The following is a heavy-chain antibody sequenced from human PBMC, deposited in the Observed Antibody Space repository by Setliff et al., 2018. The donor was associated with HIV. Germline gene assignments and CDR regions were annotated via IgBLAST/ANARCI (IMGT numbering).Heavy chain of an antibody. D-gene: IGHD3-3*01. J-gene: IGHJ6*02. V-gene: IGHV3-48*03. CDR1: GFTFRNYK. Sequence: GGSLRLSCAASGFTFRNYKFNWVRQAPGRGLEWVSSISIGSGGAIDYADSVQGRFTISRDNSKNSLYLQTNSLRVEDTAVYYCARDYLYYNLYNGSPVYGMDVWGQGTTVTAP. CDR2: ISIGSGGAI. CDR3: ARDYLYYNLYNGSPVYGMDV.